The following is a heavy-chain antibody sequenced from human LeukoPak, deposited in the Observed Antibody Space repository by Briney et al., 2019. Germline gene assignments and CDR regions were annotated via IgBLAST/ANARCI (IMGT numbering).Heavy chain of an antibody. CDR3: ARRNSSSWRTYFDY. CDR1: GGSISSSSYY. D-gene: IGHD6-13*01. V-gene: IGHV4-39*01. Sequence: ASETLSLTCTVSGGSISSSSYYWGWIRQPPGKGLEWIGSIYYSGSIYYNPSLKSRVTISVDTSKNQFSLKLSSVTAADTAVYYCARRNSSSWRTYFDYWGQGALVTVSS. CDR2: IYYSGSI. J-gene: IGHJ4*02.